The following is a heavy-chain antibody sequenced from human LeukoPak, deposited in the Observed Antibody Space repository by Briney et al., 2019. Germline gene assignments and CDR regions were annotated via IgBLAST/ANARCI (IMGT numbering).Heavy chain of an antibody. Sequence: GESLKTSCWGSGYRFTSYWIGWVRQMPGKGLGWMGIIYAGDPDTRYSPSCKGQVTMSADKSISTAYKQWSSLKASDTAMYYCARQKGEWELLRLRKPYDIDYWGQGTLVTVSS. V-gene: IGHV5-51*01. CDR3: ARQKGEWELLRLRKPYDIDY. J-gene: IGHJ4*02. D-gene: IGHD1-26*01. CDR1: GYRFTSYW. CDR2: IYAGDPDT.